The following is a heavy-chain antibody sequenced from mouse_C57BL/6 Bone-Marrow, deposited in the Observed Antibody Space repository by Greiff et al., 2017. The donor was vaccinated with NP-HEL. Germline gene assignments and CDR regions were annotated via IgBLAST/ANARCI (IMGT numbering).Heavy chain of an antibody. CDR2: IRLKSDNYAT. CDR3: THEEDYYGSSYGGWYFDV. CDR1: GFTFSNYW. D-gene: IGHD1-1*01. J-gene: IGHJ1*03. Sequence: EVQLVESGGGLVQPGGSMKLSCVASGFTFSNYWMNWVRQSPEKGLEWVAQIRLKSDNYATHYAESVKGRFTISRDDSKSSVYLQMNNLRAEDTGIYYCTHEEDYYGSSYGGWYFDVWGTGTTVTVSS. V-gene: IGHV6-3*01.